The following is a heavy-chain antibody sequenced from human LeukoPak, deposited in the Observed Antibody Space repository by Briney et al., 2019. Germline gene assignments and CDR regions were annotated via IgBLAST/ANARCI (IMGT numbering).Heavy chain of an antibody. V-gene: IGHV3-7*01. J-gene: IGHJ4*02. CDR1: GFTFSRYW. Sequence: PGGSLRLSCVASGFTFSRYWMSWVRQAPGKGLEWVANIKEDGTIKYYVDSVMGRFTIFRDNAKSSLFLQVNSLRAEDTAMYYCARIGYSSSSIDHWGQGTLVTVSS. CDR2: IKEDGTIK. CDR3: ARIGYSSSSIDH. D-gene: IGHD5-18*01.